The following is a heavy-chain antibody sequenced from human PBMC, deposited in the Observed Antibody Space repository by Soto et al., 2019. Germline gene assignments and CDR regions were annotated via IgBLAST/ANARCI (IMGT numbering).Heavy chain of an antibody. CDR1: GFSFGSYS. Sequence: GGSLRLSCEASGFSFGSYSMNWVRQAPGKGLEWVSFISGRGTTTYYADSVKGRFTVSRDNAKNSLSLEVNSLRDEDTAVYYCARLGYCSSATCKYYFYYYGMDVWGQATKVTVSS. V-gene: IGHV3-48*02. CDR3: ARLGYCSSATCKYYFYYYGMDV. D-gene: IGHD2-2*01. CDR2: ISGRGTTT. J-gene: IGHJ6*02.